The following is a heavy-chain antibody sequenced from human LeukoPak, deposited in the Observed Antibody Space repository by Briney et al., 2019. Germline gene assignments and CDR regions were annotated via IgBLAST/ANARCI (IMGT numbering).Heavy chain of an antibody. D-gene: IGHD4-17*01. CDR3: AHRRVYGDYVSYFDY. CDR1: GFSLKTNGVG. J-gene: IGHJ4*02. CDR2: IFWDDDK. V-gene: IGHV2-5*02. Sequence: ESGPTLVKPAQTLTLTCAFSGFSLKTNGVGVGWIRQPPGKALEWLAVIFWDDDKRYSPSLKSRLTITKDTSKNQVVLTMTNMDPVDTATYYCAHRRVYGDYVSYFDYWGQGTLVTVSS.